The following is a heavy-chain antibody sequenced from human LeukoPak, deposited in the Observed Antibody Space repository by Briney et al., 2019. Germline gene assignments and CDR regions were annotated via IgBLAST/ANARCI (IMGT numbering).Heavy chain of an antibody. CDR2: IIPIFGTA. V-gene: IGHV1-69*13. CDR3: ARDELTMTTVTPFDY. CDR1: GGTFSSYA. J-gene: IGHJ4*02. D-gene: IGHD4-17*01. Sequence: SVQVSCKASGGTFSSYAISWVRQAPGQGLEWMGGIIPIFGTANYAQKFQGRVTITADESTSTAYMELRSLRSDDTAVYYCARDELTMTTVTPFDYWGQGTLVTVSS.